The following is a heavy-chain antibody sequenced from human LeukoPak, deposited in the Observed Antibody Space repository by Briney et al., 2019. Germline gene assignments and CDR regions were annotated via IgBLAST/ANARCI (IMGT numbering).Heavy chain of an antibody. CDR3: VTPTTSTLDHY. CDR1: GFTFSSYA. Sequence: PGGSLRLSCAASGFTFSSYAMSWVRQAPGKGLEWVSSISGSGGSTYYADSVRGRFTVSRDNSRNTLALQMNSLRAEDTAVYYCVTPTTSTLDHYWGQGTLLTVSS. J-gene: IGHJ4*02. D-gene: IGHD5/OR15-5a*01. V-gene: IGHV3-23*01. CDR2: ISGSGGST.